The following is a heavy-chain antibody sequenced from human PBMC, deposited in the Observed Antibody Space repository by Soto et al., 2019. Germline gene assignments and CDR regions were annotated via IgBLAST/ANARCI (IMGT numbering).Heavy chain of an antibody. CDR2: MNPNSGNT. J-gene: IGHJ6*02. CDR3: ARATVKVYAINLGMDV. V-gene: IGHV1-8*01. Sequence: QVQLVQSGAEVKKPGASVKVSCKASGYTFTSYDINWVRQATGQGLEWMGWMNPNSGNTGYAQKFQGRVTMTRNTSISTAYMELSSLRSEDTAVYYCARATVKVYAINLGMDVWGQGTTVTVSS. D-gene: IGHD2-8*01. CDR1: GYTFTSYD.